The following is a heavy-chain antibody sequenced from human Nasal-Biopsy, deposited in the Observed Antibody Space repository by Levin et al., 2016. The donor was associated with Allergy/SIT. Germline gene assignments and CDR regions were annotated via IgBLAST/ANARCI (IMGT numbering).Heavy chain of an antibody. CDR1: GFAFRTYS. CDR2: IASNSGYL. J-gene: IGHJ4*02. CDR3: VRWDY. Sequence: GGSLRLSCAASGFAFRTYSMNWVRQAPGKGLEWVSSIASNSGYLNYADSVKGRFSISRDNAKNSLYLQMNSLRDDDTAVYYCVRWDYWGQGTLVTVSS. V-gene: IGHV3-21*01.